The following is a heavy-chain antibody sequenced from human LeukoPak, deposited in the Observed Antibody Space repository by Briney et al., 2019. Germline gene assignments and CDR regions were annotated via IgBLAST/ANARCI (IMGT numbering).Heavy chain of an antibody. CDR2: IIPILGIA. D-gene: IGHD3-3*01. CDR1: GGTFSSYA. V-gene: IGHV1-69*04. J-gene: IGHJ6*02. Sequence: GSSVKVSCKASGGTFSSYAISWVRQAPGQGLEWMGRIIPILGIANYAQKFQGRVTITADKSTSTAYMELSSLRSEDTAVYYCGRGNQSDYDFWSQGRQNMEVWGQGTKVNVFS. CDR3: GRGNQSDYDFWSQGRQNMEV.